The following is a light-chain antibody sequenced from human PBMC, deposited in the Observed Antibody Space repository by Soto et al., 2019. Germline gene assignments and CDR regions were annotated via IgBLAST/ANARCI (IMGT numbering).Light chain of an antibody. V-gene: IGLV2-14*03. Sequence: QSVLAQPASVSGSPGQSITISCTGTSNEVGHFNYVSWFQQHPGKAPKLLIFDVSNWPSGVSDRFSGSKSGNTASLTISGLQPEDEADYYCTSFTTSNTLVFGSGTKVTVL. J-gene: IGLJ1*01. CDR1: SNEVGHFNY. CDR3: TSFTTSNTLV. CDR2: DVS.